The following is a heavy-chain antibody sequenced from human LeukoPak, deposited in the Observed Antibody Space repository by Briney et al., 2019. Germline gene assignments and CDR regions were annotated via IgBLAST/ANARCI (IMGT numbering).Heavy chain of an antibody. D-gene: IGHD1-26*01. CDR2: IWYDGSDR. CDR3: AKCAGATHWYFDL. Sequence: GGSLRLSCAASGFTFRTYGMSWVRQGPGKGLQWVASIWYDGSDRFYTDSVKGRFTISRDNPNNTVFLQMNSLRGDDTAVYYCAKCAGATHWYFDLWGRGTLVTVSS. V-gene: IGHV3-33*06. CDR1: GFTFRTYG. J-gene: IGHJ2*01.